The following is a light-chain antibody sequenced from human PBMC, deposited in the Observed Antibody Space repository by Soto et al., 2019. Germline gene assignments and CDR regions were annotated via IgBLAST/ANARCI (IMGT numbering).Light chain of an antibody. CDR3: AAWDDSLNGQGV. CDR1: SSNIGSNT. Sequence: QSVLTQPPSASGTPGQRVTISCSGSSSNIGSNTVNWYQQLPGTAPKLLIYSNNQRPSGVPDRFSGSKSGTSASLAISGLQSEDEADYYCAAWDDSLNGQGVFGGGTKVTFL. V-gene: IGLV1-44*01. CDR2: SNN. J-gene: IGLJ2*01.